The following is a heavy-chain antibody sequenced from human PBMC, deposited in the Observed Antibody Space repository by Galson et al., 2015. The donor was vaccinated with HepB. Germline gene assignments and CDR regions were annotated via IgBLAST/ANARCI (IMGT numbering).Heavy chain of an antibody. CDR1: GFTFSSYS. D-gene: IGHD6-13*01. CDR3: ARDPEQLVHHYYGMDV. Sequence: SLRLSCAASGFTFSSYSMNWVRQAPGKGLEWVSSISSSSSYIYYADSVKGRFTISRDNAKNSLYLQMNSLRAEDTAVYYCARDPEQLVHHYYGMDVWGQGTTVTVSS. J-gene: IGHJ6*02. V-gene: IGHV3-21*01. CDR2: ISSSSSYI.